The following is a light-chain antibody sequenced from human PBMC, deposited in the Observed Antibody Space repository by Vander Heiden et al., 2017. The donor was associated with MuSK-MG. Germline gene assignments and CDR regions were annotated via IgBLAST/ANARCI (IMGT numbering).Light chain of an antibody. CDR2: DVS. J-gene: IGLJ2*01. Sequence: QSALTQPASLSGSPGQPITISCTGTSSDVGGYNYVSWYQQHPGKAPKLMIYDVSNRPSGVSNRFSGSKSGSTASLTIPGLQADDEADYYCSSYTSSSTPHVVFGGGTKLTVL. V-gene: IGLV2-14*03. CDR3: SSYTSSSTPHVV. CDR1: SSDVGGYNY.